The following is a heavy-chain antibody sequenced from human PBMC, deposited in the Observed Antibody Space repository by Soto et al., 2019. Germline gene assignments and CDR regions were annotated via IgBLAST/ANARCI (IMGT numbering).Heavy chain of an antibody. CDR2: IGKNGRDI. J-gene: IGHJ6*02. V-gene: IGHV3-48*03. Sequence: GGSLRLSCEVSRFIFSAYEFNWVRQAPGKGLEWVSYIGKNGRDIYDADSVKGRFTISRDDDKSTLYLEMNSLRAEDTAVYYCVRTPGPMYYAMHAWYQAPMLTVSS. CDR1: RFIFSAYE. D-gene: IGHD2-8*01. CDR3: VRTPGPMYYAMHA.